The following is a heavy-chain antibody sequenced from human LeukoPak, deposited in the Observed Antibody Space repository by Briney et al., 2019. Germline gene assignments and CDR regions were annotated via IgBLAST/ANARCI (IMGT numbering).Heavy chain of an antibody. J-gene: IGHJ5*02. CDR2: IYYSGST. CDR3: ARGSSNVAARNNWFDP. Sequence: PSETLSLTCTVSGGSISSYYWSWIRQPPGKGLEWIGYIYYSGSTNYNPSLKSRVTISVDTSKNQFSLKLSSVTAADTAVYFCARGSSNVAARNNWFDPWGQGTLVTVSS. V-gene: IGHV4-59*12. CDR1: GGSISSYY. D-gene: IGHD6-6*01.